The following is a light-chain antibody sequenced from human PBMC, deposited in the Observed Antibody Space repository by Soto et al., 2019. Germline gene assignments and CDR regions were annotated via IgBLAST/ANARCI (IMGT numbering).Light chain of an antibody. CDR3: SSYTSSSTGV. J-gene: IGLJ2*01. CDR1: SSDVGGYNY. CDR2: DVS. V-gene: IGLV2-14*01. Sequence: QSVLTQPASASGSPGQSITISCTGTSSDVGGYNYVSWYQQHPGKAPKLMIYDVSNRPSGVSNRFSGSKSGNTASLTISGLQAEDEADYYCSSYTSSSTGVFGGGTQLTVL.